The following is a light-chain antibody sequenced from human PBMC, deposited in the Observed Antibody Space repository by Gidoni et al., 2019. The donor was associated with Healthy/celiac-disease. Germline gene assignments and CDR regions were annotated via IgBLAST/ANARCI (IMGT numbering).Light chain of an antibody. CDR2: DGS. J-gene: IGLJ3*02. Sequence: QSALTQPASVSGSPGQSITISCTGTSSDVGSYNLVSWYQQHPGKAPKLMIYDGSKRPSGVSNRFSGSKSGNTASLTISGLQAEDEADYYCCSSAGTGVFGGGTKLTVL. V-gene: IGLV2-23*01. CDR1: SSDVGSYNL. CDR3: CSSAGTGV.